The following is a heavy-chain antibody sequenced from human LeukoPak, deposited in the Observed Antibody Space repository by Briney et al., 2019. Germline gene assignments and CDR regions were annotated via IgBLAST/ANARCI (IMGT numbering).Heavy chain of an antibody. D-gene: IGHD5-24*01. CDR1: GIIFSRDG. V-gene: IGHV1-69*13. Sequence: GASVKVSCKTSGIIFSRDGITWVRQAPGQGLEWIGGIIRRFGKANYPQKFQGRITITADESTSTAYMELSSLRSEDTAVYFCARVQMATTINNFYFDYWGPGTLVTVSS. CDR3: ARVQMATTINNFYFDY. CDR2: IIRRFGKA. J-gene: IGHJ4*02.